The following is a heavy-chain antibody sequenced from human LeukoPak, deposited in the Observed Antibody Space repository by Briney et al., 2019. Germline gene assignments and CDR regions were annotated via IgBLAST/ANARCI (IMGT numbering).Heavy chain of an antibody. Sequence: PGGSLRLSCAASGFTFSSYGVHWVRQAPGKGLEWVAFIRYDGSNKYYADSVKGRFTVSRDNAKNSLYLQMNSLRAEDTAVYYCARRATTERGHSYGLDFWGQGTLVTVSS. V-gene: IGHV3-30*02. CDR1: GFTFSSYG. CDR3: ARRATTERGHSYGLDF. J-gene: IGHJ4*02. D-gene: IGHD5-18*01. CDR2: IRYDGSNK.